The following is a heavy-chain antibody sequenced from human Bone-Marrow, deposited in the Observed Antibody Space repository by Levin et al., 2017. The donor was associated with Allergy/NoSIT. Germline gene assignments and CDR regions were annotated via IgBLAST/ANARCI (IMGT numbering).Heavy chain of an antibody. D-gene: IGHD3-9*01. Sequence: GESLKISCTASGFTFGDYAMGWFRRAPGKGLEWVGFIRSRTYGETVEYAASVKGRFTLSRDDPKSIAHLQMNSLTTEDTDVYYCTRSRGYDILTGSYQHWGQGTLVTVSS. J-gene: IGHJ1*01. CDR3: TRSRGYDILTGSYQH. CDR1: GFTFGDYA. CDR2: IRSRTYGETV. V-gene: IGHV3-49*03.